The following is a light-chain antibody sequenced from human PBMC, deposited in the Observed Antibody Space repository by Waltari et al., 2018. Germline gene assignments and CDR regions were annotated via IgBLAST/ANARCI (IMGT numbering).Light chain of an antibody. J-gene: IGKJ2*01. Sequence: DIVMTQSPLSLPVTPGEPASISCRSSQSLLHSNGYNYLDWYLQKPGQSPQLLIYLGSNRASGAPDRFSGSASGTDFTLKISRVEAEDVGVYYCMQALQTPSFGQGTKLEIK. CDR1: QSLLHSNGYNY. CDR3: MQALQTPS. CDR2: LGS. V-gene: IGKV2-28*01.